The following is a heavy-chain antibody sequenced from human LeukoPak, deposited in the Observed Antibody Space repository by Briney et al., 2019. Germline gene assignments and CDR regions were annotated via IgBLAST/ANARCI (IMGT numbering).Heavy chain of an antibody. CDR3: ARDSAGNDY. CDR2: IKQDGSEK. V-gene: IGHV3-7*01. CDR1: GFTFSNFD. D-gene: IGHD6-13*01. Sequence: GGSLRLSCAASGFTFSNFDMTWVRQAPGKGLEWVANIKQDGSEKYYVDSVKGRFTISRDNAKNSLYLQMNSLRAEDTAMYYCARDSAGNDYWGQGTLVTVSS. J-gene: IGHJ4*02.